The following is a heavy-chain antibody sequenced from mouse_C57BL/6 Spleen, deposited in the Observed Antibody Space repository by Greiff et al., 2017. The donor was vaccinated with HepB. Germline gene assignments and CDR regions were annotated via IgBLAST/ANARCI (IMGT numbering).Heavy chain of an antibody. Sequence: QVQLQQSGPELVKPGASVKISCKASGYAFSSSWMNWVKQRPGKGLEWIGRIYPGDGDTNYNGKFKGKATLTADKSSSTAYMQLSSLTSEDSAVYFCARRAYYSNVYAMDYWGQGTSVTVSS. CDR3: ARRAYYSNVYAMDY. V-gene: IGHV1-82*01. CDR1: GYAFSSSW. J-gene: IGHJ4*01. D-gene: IGHD2-5*01. CDR2: IYPGDGDT.